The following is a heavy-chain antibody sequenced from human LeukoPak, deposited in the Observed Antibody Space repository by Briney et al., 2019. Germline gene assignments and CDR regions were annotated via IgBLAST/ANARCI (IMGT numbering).Heavy chain of an antibody. CDR2: ISGSGGST. CDR1: GFTFSSYA. D-gene: IGHD3-3*01. V-gene: IGHV3-23*01. Sequence: PGGSLRLSCAASGFTFSSYAISWVRQAPGKGLEWVSAISGSGGSTYYADSVKGRFTISRDNSKNTLYLQMNSLRAEDTAVYYCAKAGMSTIFGVAAPLCAYWGQGTLVTVSS. CDR3: AKAGMSTIFGVAAPLCAY. J-gene: IGHJ4*02.